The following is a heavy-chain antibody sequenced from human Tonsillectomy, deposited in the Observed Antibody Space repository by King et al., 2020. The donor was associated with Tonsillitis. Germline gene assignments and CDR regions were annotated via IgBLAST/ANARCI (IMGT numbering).Heavy chain of an antibody. CDR2: ISSSGSTI. CDR1: GFTFSDYY. CDR3: ARDQPTAAAAYYYYGMDV. J-gene: IGHJ6*02. D-gene: IGHD6-13*01. V-gene: IGHV3-11*01. Sequence: VQLVESGGGLVKPGGSLRLSCAASGFTFSDYYMSWIRQAPGKGLEWVSYISSSGSTIYYADSVKGRFTISRDNAKNSLYLQMNSLGAEDTAVYYCARDQPTAAAAYYYYGMDVWGQGTTVTVSS.